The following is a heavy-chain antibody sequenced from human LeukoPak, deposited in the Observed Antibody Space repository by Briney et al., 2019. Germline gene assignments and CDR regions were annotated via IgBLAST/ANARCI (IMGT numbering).Heavy chain of an antibody. Sequence: GGSLRLSCAASGFTVSSNYMSWVRQAPGKGLEWVSVIYSGGSTYYADSVKGRFTISRDSSKNTLYLQMNSLRAEDTAVYYCARDLLLGYDSSGYYGWGQGTLVTVSS. V-gene: IGHV3-66*01. J-gene: IGHJ4*02. D-gene: IGHD3-22*01. CDR1: GFTVSSNY. CDR2: IYSGGST. CDR3: ARDLLLGYDSSGYYG.